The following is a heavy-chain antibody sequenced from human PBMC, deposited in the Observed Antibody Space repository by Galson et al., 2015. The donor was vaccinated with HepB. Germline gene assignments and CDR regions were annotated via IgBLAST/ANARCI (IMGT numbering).Heavy chain of an antibody. CDR2: IRSKAYGGTT. CDR3: TRDPYEYSYGGPDY. V-gene: IGHV3-49*04. Sequence: SLRLSCAASGFTFGDYAMSWVRQAPGKGLEWVGFIRSKAYGGTTEYAASVKGRFTISRDDSKSIAYLQMNSLKTEDTAVYYCTRDPYEYSYGGPDYWGQGTLVTVSS. D-gene: IGHD4-23*01. CDR1: GFTFGDYA. J-gene: IGHJ4*02.